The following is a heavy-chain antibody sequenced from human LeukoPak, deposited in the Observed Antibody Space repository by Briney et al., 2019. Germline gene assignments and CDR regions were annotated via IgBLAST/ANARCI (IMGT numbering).Heavy chain of an antibody. CDR1: GGSISSNY. J-gene: IGHJ6*02. CDR3: ARSSRMDV. V-gene: IGHV4-59*01. CDR2: IYYSGST. Sequence: SETLSLTCTVSGGSISSNYWSWIRQPPGKGLEWIGYIYYSGSTNYNPSLKSRATISGDTSKNQFSLKLTSVTAADTAVYYCARSSRMDVWGQGTTVIVSS.